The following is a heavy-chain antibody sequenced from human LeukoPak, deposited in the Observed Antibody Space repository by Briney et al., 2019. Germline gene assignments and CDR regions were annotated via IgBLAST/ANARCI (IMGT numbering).Heavy chain of an antibody. V-gene: IGHV1-18*01. D-gene: IGHD3-22*01. CDR1: GYTFTSYG. CDR3: ARALGVVVTAGWFDP. J-gene: IGHJ5*02. Sequence: ASVKVSCKASGYTFTSYGISWVRQAPGQGLEWMGWISAYNGNTNYAQKLQGRVTMTTDTSTSTAYMELRSLRSDDTAVYYCARALGVVVTAGWFDPWGQGTLVTVSS. CDR2: ISAYNGNT.